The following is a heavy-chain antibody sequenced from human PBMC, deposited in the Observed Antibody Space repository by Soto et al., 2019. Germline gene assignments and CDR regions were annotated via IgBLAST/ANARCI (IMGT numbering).Heavy chain of an antibody. Sequence: GGSLRLSCAASGFTFSSYAMSWVRQAPGKGLEWVSAISGSGGSTYYADSVKGRFTISRDNSKNTLYLQMNSLRAEDTAVYYCAKRRFGELSPYYYYYGMDVWGQGTTVTVSS. D-gene: IGHD3-10*01. V-gene: IGHV3-23*01. CDR1: GFTFSSYA. J-gene: IGHJ6*02. CDR2: ISGSGGST. CDR3: AKRRFGELSPYYYYYGMDV.